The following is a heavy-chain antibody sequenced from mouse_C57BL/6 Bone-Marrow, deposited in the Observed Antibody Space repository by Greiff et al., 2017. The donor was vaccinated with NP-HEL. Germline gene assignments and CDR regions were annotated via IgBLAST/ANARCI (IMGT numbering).Heavy chain of an antibody. CDR1: GYAFTNYL. J-gene: IGHJ3*01. V-gene: IGHV1-54*01. Sequence: QVQLQQSGAELVRPGTSVKVSCKASGYAFTNYLIEWVKQRPGQGLEWIGVINPGSGGTNYNEKFKGKATLTADKSSSTAYMQLSSLTSEDSAVYFCARSHYGSSPWFAYWGQVTLVTVSA. D-gene: IGHD1-1*01. CDR3: ARSHYGSSPWFAY. CDR2: INPGSGGT.